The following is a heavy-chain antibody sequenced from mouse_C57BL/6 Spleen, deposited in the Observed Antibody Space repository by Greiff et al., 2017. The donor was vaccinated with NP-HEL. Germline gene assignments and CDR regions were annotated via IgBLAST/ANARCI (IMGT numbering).Heavy chain of an antibody. CDR1: GYTFTSYW. J-gene: IGHJ3*01. CDR3: AIEGPYYGSSPAWFAY. CDR2: IHPSDSDT. V-gene: IGHV1-74*01. D-gene: IGHD1-1*01. Sequence: QVQLKQPGAELVKPGASVKVSCKASGYTFTSYWMHWVKQRPGQGLEWIGRIHPSDSDTNYNQKFKGKATLTVDKSSSTAYMQLSSLTSEDSAVYYCAIEGPYYGSSPAWFAYWGQGTLVTVSA.